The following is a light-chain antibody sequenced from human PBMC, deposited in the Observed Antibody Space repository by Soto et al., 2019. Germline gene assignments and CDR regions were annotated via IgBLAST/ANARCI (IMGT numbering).Light chain of an antibody. CDR2: DIS. J-gene: IGLJ1*01. V-gene: IGLV2-14*01. CDR3: SSYTSSSTYV. CDR1: SSDVGGYDY. Sequence: QSALTQPSSVSVAPGQSIAISCPGTSSDVGGYDYVSWYQQHPGKAPKLMIYDISNRPSGVSNRFSGSKSDNTASLTISGLQAEDEADYYCSSYTSSSTYVFGTGTKVTVL.